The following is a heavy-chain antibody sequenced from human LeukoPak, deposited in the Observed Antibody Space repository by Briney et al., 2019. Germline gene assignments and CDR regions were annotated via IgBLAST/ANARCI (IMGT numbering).Heavy chain of an antibody. CDR2: ISASGSTT. Sequence: GGSLRLSCAASGFTFSSYAMSWVRQAPGKGLEWVSSISASGSTTNYADSVRGRFTISRDNSKNTLYLYLNSLRAEDTALYYCAKHPRPAGSGFAPWGQGPLVTVSS. CDR3: AKHPRPAGSGFAP. J-gene: IGHJ5*02. D-gene: IGHD6-13*01. CDR1: GFTFSSYA. V-gene: IGHV3-23*01.